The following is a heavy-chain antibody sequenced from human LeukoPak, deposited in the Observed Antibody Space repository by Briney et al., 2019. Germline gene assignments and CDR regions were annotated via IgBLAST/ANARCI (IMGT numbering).Heavy chain of an antibody. CDR3: AKERLTTTTFDS. CDR2: ISGSGGST. D-gene: IGHD4-11*01. CDR1: GFTLSTYA. J-gene: IGHJ4*02. Sequence: GGSLRLSCAASGFTLSTYAMSWVRQAPGKGLEWVSLISGSGGSTYYADSVKGRFTISRDNGKNTLPLQMNSLRAEDTALYYCAKERLTTTTFDSWGRGTLVTVSS. V-gene: IGHV3-23*01.